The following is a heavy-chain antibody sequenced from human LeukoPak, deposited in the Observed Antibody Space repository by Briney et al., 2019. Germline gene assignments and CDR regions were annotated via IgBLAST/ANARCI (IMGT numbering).Heavy chain of an antibody. Sequence: VASVKVSCKASGYTFSDFYIHWVRQAPGQGLEWMGWIDSNSGNTNYAQKLQGRVTMTTDTSTSTAYMELRSLRSDDTAVYYCARVGDLLLWFGELFGNWFDPWGQGTLVTVSS. CDR1: GYTFSDFY. J-gene: IGHJ5*02. CDR3: ARVGDLLLWFGELFGNWFDP. CDR2: IDSNSGNT. D-gene: IGHD3-10*01. V-gene: IGHV1-18*04.